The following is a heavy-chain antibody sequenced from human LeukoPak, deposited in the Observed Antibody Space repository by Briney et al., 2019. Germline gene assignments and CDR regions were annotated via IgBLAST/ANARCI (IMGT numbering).Heavy chain of an antibody. CDR1: GFTVSSNY. J-gene: IGHJ4*02. Sequence: GGSLRLSCAASGFTVSSNYMSWVRQAPGKGLEWVSVIYSGGSTYYADSVKGRFTISRDNSKNTLYLQMNSLRAEDTAVYYCAKVRYGGNSGLDYWGQGTLVTVSS. D-gene: IGHD4-23*01. CDR3: AKVRYGGNSGLDY. CDR2: IYSGGST. V-gene: IGHV3-66*01.